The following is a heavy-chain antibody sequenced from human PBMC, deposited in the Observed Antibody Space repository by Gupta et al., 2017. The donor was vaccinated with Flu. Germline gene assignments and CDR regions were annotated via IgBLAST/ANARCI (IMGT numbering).Heavy chain of an antibody. V-gene: IGHV3-7*01. CDR3: ATIANVHFDY. D-gene: IGHD1-1*01. CDR2: IKQDGGET. Sequence: EVQLVEFGGGLVQPGGSLGLSCAVSGFSFSNEWMAWVRQAPGKGLEWVANIKQDGGETYYLDSVKGRFTISRDNAKNSVYLQMNRLRAEDTAVYYCATIANVHFDYWGQGTLVTVSS. J-gene: IGHJ4*02. CDR1: GFSFSNEW.